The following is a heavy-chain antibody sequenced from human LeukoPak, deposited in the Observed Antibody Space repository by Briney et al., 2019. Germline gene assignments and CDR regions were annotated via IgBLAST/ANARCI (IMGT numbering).Heavy chain of an antibody. V-gene: IGHV1-69*13. CDR1: GYTFTGYY. CDR2: IIPIFGTA. CDR3: ARIIAAAGNGY. J-gene: IGHJ4*02. Sequence: SVKVSCKASGYTFTGYYMHWVRQAPGQGLEWMGGIIPIFGTANYAQKFQGRVTITADESTSTAYMELSSLRSEDTAVYYCARIIAAAGNGYWGQGTLVTVSS. D-gene: IGHD6-13*01.